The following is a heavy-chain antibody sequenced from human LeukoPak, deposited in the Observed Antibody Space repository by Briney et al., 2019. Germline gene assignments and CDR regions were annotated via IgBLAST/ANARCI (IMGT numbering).Heavy chain of an antibody. CDR3: ARVSYYYDSSGYSPGMDV. Sequence: GGSLRLSCAASGFTFSSYSMNWVRQAPGKGLEWVSSISSSSSYIYYADSVKGRFTISRDNAKNSLYLQMNSLRAEDTAVYYCARVSYYYDSSGYSPGMDVWGKGTTATVSS. D-gene: IGHD3-22*01. CDR1: GFTFSSYS. CDR2: ISSSSSYI. J-gene: IGHJ6*04. V-gene: IGHV3-21*01.